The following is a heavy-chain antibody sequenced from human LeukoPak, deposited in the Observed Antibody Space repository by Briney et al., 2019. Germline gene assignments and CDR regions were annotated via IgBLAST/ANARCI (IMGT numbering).Heavy chain of an antibody. CDR1: GYTFTSYG. CDR2: ISAYNGNT. V-gene: IGHV1-18*01. J-gene: IGHJ3*02. CDR3: ASGGEWLYGDPTKSAFDI. D-gene: IGHD4-17*01. Sequence: GASVKVSYKASGYTFTSYGISWVRQAPGQGLEWMGWISAYNGNTNYAQKLQGRVTMTTDTSTSTAYMELRSLRSDDTAVYYCASGGEWLYGDPTKSAFDIWGQGTMVTVSS.